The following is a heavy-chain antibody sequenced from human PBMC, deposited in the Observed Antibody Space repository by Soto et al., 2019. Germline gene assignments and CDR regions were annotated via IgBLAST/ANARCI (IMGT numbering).Heavy chain of an antibody. CDR1: GGSISSSNW. CDR3: AREFMAAAEYWFDP. CDR2: IYHSGST. J-gene: IGHJ5*02. Sequence: SETLSLTCAVSGGSISSSNWWSWVRQPPGKGLEWIGEIYHSGSTNYNPSLKSRVTISVDKSKNQFSLKLSSVTAADTAVYYCAREFMAAAEYWFDPWGQGTLVTVSS. D-gene: IGHD6-13*01. V-gene: IGHV4-4*02.